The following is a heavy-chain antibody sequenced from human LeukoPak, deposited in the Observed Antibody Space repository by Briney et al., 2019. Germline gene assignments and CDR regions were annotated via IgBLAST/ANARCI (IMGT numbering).Heavy chain of an antibody. CDR2: ISAYNDNT. Sequence: ASVKVSCKASGYTFTSYGISWVRQAPGQGLEWMGWISAYNDNTNYAQKFQGRVTMTTDTSTSTAYMELRSLRSDDTAVYYCAREAYYYDSLDYWGQGTLVTVSS. V-gene: IGHV1-18*01. J-gene: IGHJ4*02. CDR3: AREAYYYDSLDY. CDR1: GYTFTSYG. D-gene: IGHD3-22*01.